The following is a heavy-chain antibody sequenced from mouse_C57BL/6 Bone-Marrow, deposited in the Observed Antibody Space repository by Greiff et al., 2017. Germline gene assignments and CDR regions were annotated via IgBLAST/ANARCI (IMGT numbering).Heavy chain of an antibody. Sequence: VQLQQSGPELVKPGASVKISCKASGYSFTDYNMNWVKQSNGKSLEWIGVITPNYGTTSYNQKFKGKATLTVDKASSTAYMQLNSLTSEDSAVYYCARGYDYDYAMDYWGQGTSVTVSS. CDR3: ARGYDYDYAMDY. J-gene: IGHJ4*01. CDR1: GYSFTDYN. D-gene: IGHD2-4*01. CDR2: ITPNYGTT. V-gene: IGHV1-39*01.